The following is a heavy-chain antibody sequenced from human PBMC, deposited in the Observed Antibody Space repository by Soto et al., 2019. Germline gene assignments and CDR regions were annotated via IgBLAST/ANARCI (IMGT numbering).Heavy chain of an antibody. CDR1: GFIFSHFG. CDR2: IRYDATYK. CDR3: ARFNGDDNSGAFDV. J-gene: IGHJ3*01. D-gene: IGHD4-17*01. Sequence: QVQLVESGGGVVQPGRSLRLSCAASGFIFSHFGMNWVRQAPGKGLEWVAVIRYDATYKAYAESVKGLFTISRQNSKNTVSLQIDSLRVEDTAVYYCARFNGDDNSGAFDVWGQGTVVTVSS. V-gene: IGHV3-33*01.